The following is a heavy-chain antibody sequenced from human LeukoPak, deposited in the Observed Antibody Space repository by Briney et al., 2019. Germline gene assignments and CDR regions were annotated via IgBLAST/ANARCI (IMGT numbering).Heavy chain of an antibody. D-gene: IGHD3-9*01. V-gene: IGHV4-59*08. CDR2: THYSGST. J-gene: IGHJ4*02. CDR1: GVSIFSYY. Sequence: KPSETLSLTCTVSGVSIFSYYWNWVRQPPGKGLEWIGYTHYSGSTNYNPSLKSRVTISVDTSKSQFSLKLTSATAADTAVYYCATGRSIRYFDYWGQGTLLTVSS. CDR3: ATGRSIRYFDY.